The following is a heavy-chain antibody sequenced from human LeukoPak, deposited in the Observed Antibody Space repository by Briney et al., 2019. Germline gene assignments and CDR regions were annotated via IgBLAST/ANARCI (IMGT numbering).Heavy chain of an antibody. CDR3: ARIPDYYDSSGYYYMDV. D-gene: IGHD3-22*01. CDR1: GGSISSGGYY. Sequence: SETLSLTCTVSGGSISSGGYYWSWIRQHPGKGLEWIGYIYYSGSTYYNPSLKSRVTISVDTTKNQFYLKLSSVTAADTAVYYCARIPDYYDSSGYYYMDVWGKGTTVTVSS. CDR2: IYYSGST. J-gene: IGHJ6*03. V-gene: IGHV4-31*03.